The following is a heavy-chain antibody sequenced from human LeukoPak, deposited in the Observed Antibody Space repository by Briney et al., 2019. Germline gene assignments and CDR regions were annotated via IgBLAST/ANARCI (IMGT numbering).Heavy chain of an antibody. Sequence: ASVKVSCKASGYSFTGYCMHWVRQAPGQGLEWMGWINPNNGGTNYPQNFRGRVTMTRDTSISTAYMELSRLRSDDTAVYYCARGYCSAGDCYEFDHWGQGTLVTVSS. CDR3: ARGYCSAGDCYEFDH. CDR1: GYSFTGYC. J-gene: IGHJ4*02. CDR2: INPNNGGT. V-gene: IGHV1-2*02. D-gene: IGHD2-15*01.